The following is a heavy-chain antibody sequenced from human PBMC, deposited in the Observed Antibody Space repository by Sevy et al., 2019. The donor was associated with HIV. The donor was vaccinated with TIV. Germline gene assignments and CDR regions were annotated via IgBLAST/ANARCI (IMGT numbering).Heavy chain of an antibody. D-gene: IGHD2-2*01. J-gene: IGHJ3*02. V-gene: IGHV3-30*02. CDR2: IRYDGSNK. CDR1: GFTFSSYG. Sequence: GGSLRLSCAASGFTFSSYGMHWVRQAPGKGLEWVAFIRYDGSNKYYADSVKGRFTISRDNSKNTLYLQMNSLRAEDTAVYYCAKGGGLVVVPAADDAFDIWGHGQWSPSPQ. CDR3: AKGGGLVVVPAADDAFDI.